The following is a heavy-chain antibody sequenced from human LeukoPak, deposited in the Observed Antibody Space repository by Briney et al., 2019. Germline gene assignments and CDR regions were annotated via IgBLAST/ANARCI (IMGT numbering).Heavy chain of an antibody. CDR2: IYHGGGT. J-gene: IGHJ4*02. CDR3: ATETMATIRVLDY. CDR1: GFTVSSNY. Sequence: GGSLRLSCVASGFTVSSNYMSWVRQVPGKGLEWVSVIYHGGGTYYADSVKGRFTISRDNSKNTLYLQMNSLRTEDTALYYCATETMATIRVLDYWGQGTLVTVSS. D-gene: IGHD5-24*01. V-gene: IGHV3-53*01.